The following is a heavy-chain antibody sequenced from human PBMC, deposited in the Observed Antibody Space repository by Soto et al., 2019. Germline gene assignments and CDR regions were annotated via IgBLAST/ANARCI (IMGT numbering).Heavy chain of an antibody. CDR3: ARGGPTILCVI. V-gene: IGHV4-61*01. J-gene: IGHJ4*02. D-gene: IGHD5-12*01. CDR2: IYYTGST. Sequence: QVQLQESGPGLVKPSETLSLTCTVSGGSVNSGSYYWRWIRQPPGKGLEWIGYIYYTGSTNYNTVHKSLFAISLDSSKNQFSLKLSSVTAADAAVYYCARGGPTILCVIWGQGTLVTVSS. CDR1: GGSVNSGSYY.